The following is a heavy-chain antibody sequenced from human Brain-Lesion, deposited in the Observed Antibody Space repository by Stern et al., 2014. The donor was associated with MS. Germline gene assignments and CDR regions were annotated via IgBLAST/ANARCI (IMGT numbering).Heavy chain of an antibody. Sequence: QVQLEESGPEVKKPGSSVQVSCKASGGTFGTYPITWLRQAPGQGLEWMGRIIPIFGSPNYAQKFQDRVAITADRSTTTVYMKLSSLKSDDAAVYYCAKDGPALVTNWFDPWGRGTLVTVSS. D-gene: IGHD5-18*01. J-gene: IGHJ5*02. CDR2: IIPIFGSP. V-gene: IGHV1-69*06. CDR3: AKDGPALVTNWFDP. CDR1: GGTFGTYP.